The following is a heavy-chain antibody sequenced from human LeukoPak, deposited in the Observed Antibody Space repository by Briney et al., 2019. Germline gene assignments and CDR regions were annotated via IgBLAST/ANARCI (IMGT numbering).Heavy chain of an antibody. D-gene: IGHD6-6*01. CDR3: ARSPSSSTSSWFDP. Sequence: NPSETLSLTCTVSAGSISSYYWSWIRQPAGQGLEWIGSIYTSGSTNYNPSIKSRVTMSVDTSKNQFSLKPRSVTAADTAVYYCARSPSSSTSSWFDPWGQGTLVTVSS. J-gene: IGHJ5*02. V-gene: IGHV4-4*07. CDR2: IYTSGST. CDR1: AGSISSYY.